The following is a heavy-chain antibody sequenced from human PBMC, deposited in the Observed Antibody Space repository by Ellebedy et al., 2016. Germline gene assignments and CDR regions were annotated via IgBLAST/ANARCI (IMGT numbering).Heavy chain of an antibody. CDR2: FYRGGDT. V-gene: IGHV3-53*01. CDR3: ARGDGYNFWGY. J-gene: IGHJ4*02. D-gene: IGHD5-24*01. Sequence: GESLKISCAASGFTVSDKYMSWVRQAPGKGLEWVSVFYRGGDTYYADSVKGRFTISRGNSKNMLFLQMNSLRGEDTAVYYCARGDGYNFWGYWGQGTLVTVSS. CDR1: GFTVSDKY.